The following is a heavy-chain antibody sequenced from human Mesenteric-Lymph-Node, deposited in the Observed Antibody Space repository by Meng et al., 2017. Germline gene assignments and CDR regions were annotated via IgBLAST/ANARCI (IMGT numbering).Heavy chain of an antibody. Sequence: SVKVSCKASGGTFSSYASSWVRQAPGQGREWRGGVIPIFGTANYAQKFQGTVTITAGESTSTAYMELSSLRSEDTAVYYCARDDSYSSSRQDYWGQGTLVTVSS. CDR2: VIPIFGTA. CDR3: ARDDSYSSSRQDY. D-gene: IGHD6-13*01. V-gene: IGHV1-69*13. CDR1: GGTFSSYA. J-gene: IGHJ4*02.